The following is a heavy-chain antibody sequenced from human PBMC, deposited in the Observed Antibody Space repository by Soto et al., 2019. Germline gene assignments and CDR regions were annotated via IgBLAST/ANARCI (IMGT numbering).Heavy chain of an antibody. CDR2: IYYSGST. CDR1: GGSISSGDYY. Sequence: TLSLTCTVAGGSISSGDYYWSWIRQPPGKGLEWIGYIYYSGSTYYNPSLKSRVTISVDTSKNQFSLKLSSVTAADTAVYYCARDQGDGWPMGPLGMDVWGQGTTVTVS. J-gene: IGHJ6*02. D-gene: IGHD3-10*01. V-gene: IGHV4-30-4*01. CDR3: ARDQGDGWPMGPLGMDV.